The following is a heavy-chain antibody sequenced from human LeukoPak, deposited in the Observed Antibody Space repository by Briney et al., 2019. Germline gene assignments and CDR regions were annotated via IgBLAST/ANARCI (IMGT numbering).Heavy chain of an antibody. CDR3: ARDLDSSSSSDY. J-gene: IGHJ4*02. CDR2: IIPILGIA. D-gene: IGHD6-6*01. V-gene: IGHV1-69*04. Sequence: SVKVSCKASGGTFSSYAISWVRQAPGQGLEWMGRIIPILGIANYAQKFQGRVTITADKSTSTAYMELSSLRSEDTAVYYCARDLDSSSSSDYWGQGTLVTVSS. CDR1: GGTFSSYA.